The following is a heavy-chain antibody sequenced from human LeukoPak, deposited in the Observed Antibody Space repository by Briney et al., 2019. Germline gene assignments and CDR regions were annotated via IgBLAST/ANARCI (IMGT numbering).Heavy chain of an antibody. D-gene: IGHD2-2*01. Sequence: PGGSLRLSCAASGFTFSRYTMNWVRQAPGKGLEWVSSITTSSSYIYYADSLKGRFTISRDNAKNSLYLQMNSLRAEDTAVYYCAKGASNYYYMDVWGKGTTVTISS. J-gene: IGHJ6*03. CDR2: ITTSSSYI. CDR1: GFTFSRYT. V-gene: IGHV3-21*01. CDR3: AKGASNYYYMDV.